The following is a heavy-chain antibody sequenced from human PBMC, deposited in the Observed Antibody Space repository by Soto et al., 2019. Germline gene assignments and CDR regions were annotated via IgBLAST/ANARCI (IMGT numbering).Heavy chain of an antibody. CDR1: AGPISSHY. CDR2: IYNSGST. CDR3: ARGQYSSGYYYFDF. Sequence: SQPLYLRCPFSAGPISSHYGRWIRQPPGKGLEWIGYIYNSGSTNYNPSLKSRVTISVDTSKNQLSLKLSSVTAADTAVYYCARGQYSSGYYYFDFWGKGTLVTGS. D-gene: IGHD6-19*01. V-gene: IGHV4-59*11. J-gene: IGHJ4*02.